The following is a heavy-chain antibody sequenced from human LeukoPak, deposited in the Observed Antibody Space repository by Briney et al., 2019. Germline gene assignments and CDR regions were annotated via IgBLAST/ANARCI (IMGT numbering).Heavy chain of an antibody. CDR1: GYTLTVYY. V-gene: IGHV1-2*02. J-gene: IGHJ4*02. CDR3: TIFGELLYGFDY. Sequence: ASVKVSCKASGYTLTVYYMHWVRQAPGQGLEWMGWINPNSGGTNYAKKFQGRVTMTRDPSISSAYTTLSRLGSNHPAVHCSTIFGELLYGFDYWGQGTLVTVSS. D-gene: IGHD3-10*01. CDR2: INPNSGGT.